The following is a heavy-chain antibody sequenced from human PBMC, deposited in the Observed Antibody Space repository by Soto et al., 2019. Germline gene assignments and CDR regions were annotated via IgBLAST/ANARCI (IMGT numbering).Heavy chain of an antibody. D-gene: IGHD6-19*01. J-gene: IGHJ4*02. Sequence: QVQLQESGPGLMKPSETLSLTCTVSGGPISSYHWSWIRQTPGKGLEWIGYIHYSGSTNYNPSLRSRVTISLDTSRNHFSLRLSSVTAADTAVYNCTGDRNNRVWYKYWGQGALVPVSS. CDR2: IHYSGST. CDR3: TGDRNNRVWYKY. CDR1: GGPISSYH. V-gene: IGHV4-59*01.